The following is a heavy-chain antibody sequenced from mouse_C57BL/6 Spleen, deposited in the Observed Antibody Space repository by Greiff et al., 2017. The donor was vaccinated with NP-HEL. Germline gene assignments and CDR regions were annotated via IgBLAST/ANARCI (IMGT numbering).Heavy chain of an antibody. Sequence: VQLQQPGAELVMPGASVKLSCKASGYTFTSYWMHWVKQRPGQGLEWIGEIDPSDSYTNYNQKFKGKSTLTVDKSSSTAYMQLSSLTSEDSAVYYCARSGGGSSPFAYWGQGTLVTVSA. V-gene: IGHV1-69*01. D-gene: IGHD1-1*01. CDR2: IDPSDSYT. J-gene: IGHJ3*01. CDR3: ARSGGGSSPFAY. CDR1: GYTFTSYW.